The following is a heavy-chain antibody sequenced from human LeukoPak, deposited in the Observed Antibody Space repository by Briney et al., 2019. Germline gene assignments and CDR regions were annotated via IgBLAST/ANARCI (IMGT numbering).Heavy chain of an antibody. Sequence: GGSLRLSCAASGFTFSGYSMNWVRQAPGKGLEWVSYISDSSSAMYYADSVKGRFTISRDNAENSLYLQMNSLRAEDTAVYYCARAYYYDRSGYYYSDSWGLGTLVTVSS. J-gene: IGHJ4*02. CDR1: GFTFSGYS. D-gene: IGHD3-22*01. CDR2: ISDSSSAM. V-gene: IGHV3-48*04. CDR3: ARAYYYDRSGYYYSDS.